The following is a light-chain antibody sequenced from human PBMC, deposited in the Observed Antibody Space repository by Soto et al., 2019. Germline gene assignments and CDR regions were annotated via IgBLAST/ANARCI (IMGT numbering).Light chain of an antibody. V-gene: IGKV3-20*01. Sequence: EIVLTQSPGTLSLSPWEIATLSCRASQSVSSSYLAWYQQNPGQAPRLLIYGASSRATGIPDRFSGSGSGTDFTLTISRLEPEDFAVYYCQQYGSSPPVTFGQGTKVDIK. CDR3: QQYGSSPPVT. CDR1: QSVSSSY. CDR2: GAS. J-gene: IGKJ1*01.